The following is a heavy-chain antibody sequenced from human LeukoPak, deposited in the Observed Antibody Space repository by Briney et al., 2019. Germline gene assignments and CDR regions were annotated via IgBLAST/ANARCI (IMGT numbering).Heavy chain of an antibody. CDR1: GFAFRSYS. D-gene: IGHD6-19*01. Sequence: PGGSLRLSCAASGFAFRSYSMSWVRQAPGKGLEWVANINRDGGEKDYVDSVKGRFTISRDNAKNSVSLQMNSLRAEDTAVYYCSTSVIPVWGDYYYYMDVWGKGTTVTVSS. J-gene: IGHJ6*03. CDR2: INRDGGEK. CDR3: STSVIPVWGDYYYYMDV. V-gene: IGHV3-7*01.